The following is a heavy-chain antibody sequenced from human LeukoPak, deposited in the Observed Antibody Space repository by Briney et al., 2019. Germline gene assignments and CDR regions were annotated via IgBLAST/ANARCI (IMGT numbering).Heavy chain of an antibody. CDR3: ARHIGGGIEDMDV. Sequence: PSETLSLTCTVSGGSIGTYYWSWVRQSPGTGLEWIGYIYVTGTRYNPYLQSRVTISVDRSRNQFFLKMTSVTAADTAVYYCARHIGGGIEDMDVWGRGTKVTVSS. CDR1: GGSIGTYY. CDR2: IYVTGT. V-gene: IGHV4-59*08. D-gene: IGHD3-16*02. J-gene: IGHJ6*03.